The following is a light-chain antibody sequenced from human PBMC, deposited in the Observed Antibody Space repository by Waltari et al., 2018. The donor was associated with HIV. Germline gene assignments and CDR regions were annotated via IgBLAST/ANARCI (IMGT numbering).Light chain of an antibody. Sequence: QSVLTQPPSVSGAPGQRVTLSCTGSRSNIGTHEVHWYQQLPGTAPRLLIYNTNRLPSGVPDRFSGSKSGTSASLAINGLQAEDEADYYCQSSDSTLSGSVFGGGTKLTVV. J-gene: IGLJ2*01. V-gene: IGLV1-40*01. CDR2: NTN. CDR3: QSSDSTLSGSV. CDR1: RSNIGTHE.